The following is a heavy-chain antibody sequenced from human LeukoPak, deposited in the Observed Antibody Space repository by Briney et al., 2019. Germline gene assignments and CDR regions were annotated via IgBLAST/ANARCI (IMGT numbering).Heavy chain of an antibody. CDR2: IYYSGST. Sequence: PSETLSLTCTDSGGSISSYYWSWIRQPPGKGLEWIGYIYYSGSTNYNPSLKSRVTISVDTSKNQFSLKLSSVTAADTAVYYCARNRGYSYGYPFDYWGQGTLATVSS. CDR1: GGSISSYY. D-gene: IGHD5-18*01. CDR3: ARNRGYSYGYPFDY. J-gene: IGHJ4*02. V-gene: IGHV4-59*08.